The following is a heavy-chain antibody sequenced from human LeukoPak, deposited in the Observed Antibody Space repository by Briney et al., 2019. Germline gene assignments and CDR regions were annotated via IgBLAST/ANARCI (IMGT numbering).Heavy chain of an antibody. CDR3: VREVPGVWGSDRTFVP. Sequence: SETLSLTCTVSGGSLSSRTYYWGWVRQSPGRGLEWLGSVDYSGNTYNHPSFRSRVTTSMDTSKDEFSLNLCSVTAADTAVYYCVREVPGVWGSDRTFVPWGQGTLVTVSS. J-gene: IGHJ5*02. D-gene: IGHD3-16*02. CDR2: VDYSGNT. CDR1: GGSLSSRTYY. V-gene: IGHV4-39*07.